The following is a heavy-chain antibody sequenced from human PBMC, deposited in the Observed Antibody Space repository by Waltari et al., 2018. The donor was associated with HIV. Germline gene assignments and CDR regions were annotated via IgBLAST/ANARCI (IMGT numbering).Heavy chain of an antibody. J-gene: IGHJ4*02. CDR3: ARGHQYCSSTSCYPSYFDY. CDR1: GGSFSGYY. V-gene: IGHV4-34*01. D-gene: IGHD2-2*01. CDR2: INHSGST. Sequence: QVQLQQWGAGLLKPSETLSLTCAVYGGSFSGYYWSWIRQPPGKGLEWIGEINHSGSTNYNPSLKSRVTISVDTSKNQFSLKLSSVTAADTAVYYCARGHQYCSSTSCYPSYFDYWGQGTLVTVSS.